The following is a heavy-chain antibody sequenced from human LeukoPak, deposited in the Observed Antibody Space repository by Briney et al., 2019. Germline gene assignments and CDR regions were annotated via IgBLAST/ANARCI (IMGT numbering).Heavy chain of an antibody. J-gene: IGHJ5*02. Sequence: SETLSLTCTVSGGSISSSSYYWGWIRQPPGKGLEWIGSIYYSGSTYYNPSLKSRVTISVDTSKNQFSLKLSSVTAADTAVYYCARMLYGWGLNNWFDPWGQGTLVTVSS. CDR1: GGSISSSSYY. CDR3: ARMLYGWGLNNWFDP. V-gene: IGHV4-39*01. CDR2: IYYSGST. D-gene: IGHD2-8*01.